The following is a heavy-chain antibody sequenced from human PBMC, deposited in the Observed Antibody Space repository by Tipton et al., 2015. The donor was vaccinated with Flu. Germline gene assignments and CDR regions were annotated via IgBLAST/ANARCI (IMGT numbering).Heavy chain of an antibody. D-gene: IGHD4-23*01. CDR2: IYPSGSA. J-gene: IGHJ3*02. CDR3: VRDRWNGFDT. V-gene: IGHV4-61*02. Sequence: TLSLTCTVSGGSISRGSYYWSWIRQPAGKGLEWIGLIYPSGSANYNPSLKSRVTISVDTSKDQFSLSLTSVTAADTAGYYCVRDRWNGFDTWGQGTRVTVSS. CDR1: GGSISRGSYY.